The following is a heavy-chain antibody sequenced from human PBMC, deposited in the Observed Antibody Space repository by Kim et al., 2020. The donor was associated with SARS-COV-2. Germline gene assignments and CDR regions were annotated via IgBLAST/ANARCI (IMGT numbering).Heavy chain of an antibody. J-gene: IGHJ6*02. CDR2: ISSSGSTI. CDR1: GFTFSSYE. CDR3: ARVAYYYDSSGYYGVPNYYYYYGMDV. V-gene: IGHV3-48*03. D-gene: IGHD3-22*01. Sequence: GGSLRLSCAASGFTFSSYEMNWVRQAPGKGLEWVSYISSSGSTIYYADSVKGRFTISRDNAKNSLYLQMNSLRAEDTAVYYCARVAYYYDSSGYYGVPNYYYYYGMDVWGQGTTVTVSS.